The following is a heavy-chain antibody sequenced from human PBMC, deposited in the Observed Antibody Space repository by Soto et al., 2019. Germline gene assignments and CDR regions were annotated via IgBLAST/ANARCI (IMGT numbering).Heavy chain of an antibody. V-gene: IGHV1-18*01. CDR3: ATDESWGLGSSSWYYY. J-gene: IGHJ4*02. D-gene: IGHD6-13*01. CDR1: GYTFTSYG. CDR2: ISAYNGKT. Sequence: QVKLVQSGAEVKKPGASVKVSCKASGYTFTSYGISWVRQAPGQGLEWMGWISAYNGKTNNAQKLQGRVTMTTDTSTSTAYLKRRSLRSDVAAMYYCATDESWGLGSSSWYYYWGQGTLITDSS.